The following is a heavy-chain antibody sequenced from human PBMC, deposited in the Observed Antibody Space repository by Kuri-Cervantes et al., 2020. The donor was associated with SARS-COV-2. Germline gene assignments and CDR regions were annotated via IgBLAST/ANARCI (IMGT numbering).Heavy chain of an antibody. J-gene: IGHJ6*03. CDR3: ARGGGPSLRYYYYYMDV. CDR2: IYPGDSDT. D-gene: IGHD2-15*01. CDR1: GYSFTSYW. Sequence: KVSCKGSGYSFTSYWIGWVRQMPGKGLEWMGIIYPGDSDTRYSPSFQGQVTISADKSISTVYLQWSSLKASDTAMYYCARGGGPSLRYYYYYMDVRGKGTTVTVSS. V-gene: IGHV5-51*01.